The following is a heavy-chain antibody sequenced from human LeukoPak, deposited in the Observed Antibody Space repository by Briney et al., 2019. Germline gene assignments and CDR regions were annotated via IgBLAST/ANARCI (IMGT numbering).Heavy chain of an antibody. J-gene: IGHJ5*02. CDR2: ISGSGTHT. CDR3: ARVGVITAAGTYDL. V-gene: IGHV3-11*06. Sequence: GGSLRLSCAASGFTFSDYYMTWIRQSPGKGLEWVSYISGSGTHTNYADSVKGRFTISRDNAKNSLYLQMSSLRADDTAVYYCARVGVITAAGTYDLWGQGTLVTVSS. CDR1: GFTFSDYY. D-gene: IGHD6-13*01.